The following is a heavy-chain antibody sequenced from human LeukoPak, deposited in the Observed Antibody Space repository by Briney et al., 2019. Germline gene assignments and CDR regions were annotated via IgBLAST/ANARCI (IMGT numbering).Heavy chain of an antibody. V-gene: IGHV4-38-2*02. D-gene: IGHD4-17*01. CDR3: ARDPQGGDYVNWFDP. CDR2: IFHSGST. Sequence: SETLSLTCTVSGYSISSGYYWGWIRQPPGKGLEWIGSIFHSGSTYYNPSLKSRVTISLDTSKNQFSLKLSSVTAADTAVYYCARDPQGGDYVNWFDPWGQGTLVTVSS. CDR1: GYSISSGYY. J-gene: IGHJ5*02.